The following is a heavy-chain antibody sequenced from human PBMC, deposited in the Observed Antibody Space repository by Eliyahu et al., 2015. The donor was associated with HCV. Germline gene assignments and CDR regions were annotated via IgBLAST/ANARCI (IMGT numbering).Heavy chain of an antibody. CDR3: ARGGMVYYDTSGRAHFDY. V-gene: IGHV6-1*01. CDR2: TYYRSKWYN. D-gene: IGHD3-22*01. CDR1: GXSVSSNSAA. J-gene: IGHJ4*02. Sequence: QVQLQQSGPGLVKPSQTLSLTCAIXGXSVSSNSAAWNWIRQSPSRGLEWLGRTYYRSKWYNDYAVSVKSRITINPDTSKNQFSLQLNSVTPEDTAVYYCARGGMVYYDTSGRAHFDYWGQGTLVTVSS.